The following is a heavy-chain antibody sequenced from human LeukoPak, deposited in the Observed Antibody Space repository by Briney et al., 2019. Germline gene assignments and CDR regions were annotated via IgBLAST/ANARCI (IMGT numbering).Heavy chain of an antibody. J-gene: IGHJ4*02. Sequence: SETLSLTCTVSGGSISSGDYYWSWIRQPPGKGLEWIGYIYYSGSTYYNPSLKSRVTISVDTSKNQFSLKLSSVTAADTAVYYCARAIVVVAAINFDYWGQGTLVTVSS. D-gene: IGHD2-15*01. V-gene: IGHV4-30-4*08. CDR1: GGSISSGDYY. CDR2: IYYSGST. CDR3: ARAIVVVAAINFDY.